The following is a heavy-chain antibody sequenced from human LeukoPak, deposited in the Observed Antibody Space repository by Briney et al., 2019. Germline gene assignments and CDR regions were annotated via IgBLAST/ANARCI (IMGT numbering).Heavy chain of an antibody. Sequence: GGSMRLSCAASGLAFSAYKMHWVRQAPRKGLVWVSRISTDGYTTDYADFVQGRFTASRDNTKNTWSLEMNSLGAEDTAVYYCVVGGSPGYWGQGTLVTVSS. CDR2: ISTDGYTT. V-gene: IGHV3-74*01. J-gene: IGHJ4*02. D-gene: IGHD2-15*01. CDR1: GLAFSAYK. CDR3: VVGGSPGY.